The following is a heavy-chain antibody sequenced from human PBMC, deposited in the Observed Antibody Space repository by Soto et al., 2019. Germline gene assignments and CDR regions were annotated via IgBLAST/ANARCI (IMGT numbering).Heavy chain of an antibody. CDR2: INHSGST. D-gene: IGHD3-3*01. CDR1: GASLSGYY. V-gene: IGHV4-34*01. CDR3: ARVGTYYDFWSGQRYYYYGMEV. Sequence: EILSLTCAVYGASLSGYYWIWIRQPPGKGLEWIGEINHSGSTNYNPSLKSRVTISVDTSKNQFSLKLSSVTAADTAVYYCARVGTYYDFWSGQRYYYYGMEVWGQGTTVTVPS. J-gene: IGHJ6*02.